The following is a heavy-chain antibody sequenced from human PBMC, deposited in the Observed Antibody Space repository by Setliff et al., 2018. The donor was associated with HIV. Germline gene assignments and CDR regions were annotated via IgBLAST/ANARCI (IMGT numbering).Heavy chain of an antibody. J-gene: IGHJ4*02. V-gene: IGHV4-4*08. Sequence: SETLSLTCTISGVYISNYHWGWIRQPPGRGLEWIGSIHTTGSPKNNPSLQSRVSIAIDMAKSLFSLELSSVTAADTAVYYCARLLEGPDYSSDFRYFDWFPDVWGQGTLVTVSS. D-gene: IGHD3-9*01. CDR3: ARLLEGPDYSSDFRYFDWFPDV. CDR1: GVYISNYH. CDR2: IHTTGSP.